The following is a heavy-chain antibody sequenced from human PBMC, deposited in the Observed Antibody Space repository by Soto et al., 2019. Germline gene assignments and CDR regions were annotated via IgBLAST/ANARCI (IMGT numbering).Heavy chain of an antibody. D-gene: IGHD2-15*01. Sequence: GSLRLSCAASGFTFSSYSMNWVRQAPGKGLEWVSYISSSSSTIYYADSVKGRFTISRDNAKNSLYLQMNSLRAEDTAVYYCARDDLVSGGSFWGQGTLVTVSS. CDR2: ISSSSSTI. CDR1: GFTFSSYS. V-gene: IGHV3-48*01. J-gene: IGHJ4*02. CDR3: ARDDLVSGGSF.